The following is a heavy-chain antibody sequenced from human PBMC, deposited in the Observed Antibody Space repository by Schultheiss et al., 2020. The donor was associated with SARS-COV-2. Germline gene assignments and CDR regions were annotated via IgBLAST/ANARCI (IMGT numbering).Heavy chain of an antibody. CDR3: AREIDIVLIPTLDY. D-gene: IGHD2-8*01. CDR2: IKSKTDGGTT. Sequence: GGSLRLSCAASGFTFSSYAMSWVRQAPGKGLEWVGRIKSKTDGGTTDYAAPVKGRFTVSRDDSKNTLYLQMNSLRAEDTAVYYCAREIDIVLIPTLDYWGQGTLVTVSS. V-gene: IGHV3-15*01. CDR1: GFTFSSYA. J-gene: IGHJ4*02.